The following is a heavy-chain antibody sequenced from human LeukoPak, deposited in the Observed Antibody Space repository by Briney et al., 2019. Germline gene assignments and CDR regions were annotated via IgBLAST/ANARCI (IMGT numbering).Heavy chain of an antibody. V-gene: IGHV4-39*07. Sequence: PSETLSLTCTVSGGSISSSSYYWGWIRQPPGKGLEWIGSIYYSGSTYYNPSLKSRVTISVDTSKNQFSLKLSSVTAADTAVYYCARGLEYSSSSVDYWGQGTLVTVSS. J-gene: IGHJ4*02. D-gene: IGHD6-6*01. CDR3: ARGLEYSSSSVDY. CDR1: GGSISSSSYY. CDR2: IYYSGST.